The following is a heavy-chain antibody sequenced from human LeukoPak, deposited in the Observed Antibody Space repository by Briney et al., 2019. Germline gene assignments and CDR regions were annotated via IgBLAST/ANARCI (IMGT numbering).Heavy chain of an antibody. Sequence: GGSLRLSCAASGFSFSSYWMSWVHQAPGKGPEWVANINQETSETYYVDSVRGRFTISRDNAERSLYLQMNSLRVDDTAVYYCAREVDRSFGYWGQGTLVTVSS. CDR3: AREVDRSFGY. CDR2: INQETSET. D-gene: IGHD2-15*01. CDR1: GFSFSSYW. V-gene: IGHV3-7*01. J-gene: IGHJ4*02.